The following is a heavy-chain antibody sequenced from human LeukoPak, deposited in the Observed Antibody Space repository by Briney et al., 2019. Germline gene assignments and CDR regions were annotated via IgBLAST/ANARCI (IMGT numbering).Heavy chain of an antibody. J-gene: IGHJ4*02. V-gene: IGHV4-4*02. Sequence: SETLSLTCAVSGDSMSSGSSWSWVRQPPGKGLEWIGEIYDSGNTDLNPSVKSRVTISLDKSKQQFSLNLNSVTAADTAVYYCARGLPAAGLPFDYWGQGMLVTVSS. CDR3: ARGLPAAGLPFDY. CDR1: GDSMSSGSS. D-gene: IGHD6-13*01. CDR2: IYDSGNT.